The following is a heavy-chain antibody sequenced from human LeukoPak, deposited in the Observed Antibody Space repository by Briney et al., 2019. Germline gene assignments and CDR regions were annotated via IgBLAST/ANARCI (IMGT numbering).Heavy chain of an antibody. V-gene: IGHV3-21*04. J-gene: IGHJ4*02. CDR1: GFTFSSYS. D-gene: IGHD5-18*01. CDR3: AIVSSGYHNT. Sequence: PGGSLRLSCAASGFTFSSYSMNWVRQAPGKGLEWVSSISSSGSCIYYADSVKGRFTISRDNSKNTLYLQMNSLRAEDTAVYYCAIVSSGYHNTGGQGNLVTVSS. CDR2: ISSSGSCI.